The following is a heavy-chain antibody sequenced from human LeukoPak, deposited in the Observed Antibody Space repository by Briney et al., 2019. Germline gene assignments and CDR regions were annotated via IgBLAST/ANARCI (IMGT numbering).Heavy chain of an antibody. D-gene: IGHD3-22*01. Sequence: SETLSLTCTVSGGSISSGDYYWSWIRQPPGKDLEWVGYIYYSGSTYYNPSLKSRVTISVDTSKNEFSLQLSSVTAADTAVYYCARLYYYDSRIDPWGQGTLVTVSS. CDR3: ARLYYYDSRIDP. CDR1: GGSISSGDYY. CDR2: IYYSGST. V-gene: IGHV4-30-4*01. J-gene: IGHJ5*02.